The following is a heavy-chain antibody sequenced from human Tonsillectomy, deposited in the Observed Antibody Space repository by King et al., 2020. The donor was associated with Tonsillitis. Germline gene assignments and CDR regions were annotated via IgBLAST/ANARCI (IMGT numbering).Heavy chain of an antibody. Sequence: VQLVESGGGVVQPGRSLRLSCAASGFTFSSYAMHWVRQAPGKGLEWVAVISYDGSNKYYADSVKARFTLSRDNSKNTLYLQMNSLRAEDTAVYYCARDRCSSTSCYEGYFDYWGQGTLVTVSS. CDR3: ARDRCSSTSCYEGYFDY. V-gene: IGHV3-30*04. CDR2: ISYDGSNK. J-gene: IGHJ4*02. CDR1: GFTFSSYA. D-gene: IGHD2-2*01.